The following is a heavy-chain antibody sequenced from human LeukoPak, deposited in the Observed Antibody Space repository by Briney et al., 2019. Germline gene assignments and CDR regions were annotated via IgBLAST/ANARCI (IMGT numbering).Heavy chain of an antibody. CDR1: GFTFSSDA. CDR3: AKDTSIGRYCTNGVCSPSDY. CDR2: ISDTGATT. Sequence: GGSLRLSCAGSGFTFSSDAMSWVRQAPGKGLEWVSAISDTGATTYDADSVKGRFTISRDNSRSTLYLQMNSLRAEDTALYYCAKDTSIGRYCTNGVCSPSDYWGQGTLVTVSS. D-gene: IGHD2-8*01. J-gene: IGHJ4*02. V-gene: IGHV3-23*01.